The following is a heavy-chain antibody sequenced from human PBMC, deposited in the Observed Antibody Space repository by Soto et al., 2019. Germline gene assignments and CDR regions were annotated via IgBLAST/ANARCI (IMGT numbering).Heavy chain of an antibody. CDR2: ISGSGGST. Sequence: EVQLLESGGGLVQPGGSLRLSCAASGFTFSSDAMSWVRQAPGKGLEWVSAISGSGGSTYYADSVKGRFTISRDNSKNTLYLQMNNLRAEDTAVYYCAKGGPTMVRGVITRPDYWGQGTLVTVSS. D-gene: IGHD3-10*01. V-gene: IGHV3-23*01. CDR1: GFTFSSDA. J-gene: IGHJ4*02. CDR3: AKGGPTMVRGVITRPDY.